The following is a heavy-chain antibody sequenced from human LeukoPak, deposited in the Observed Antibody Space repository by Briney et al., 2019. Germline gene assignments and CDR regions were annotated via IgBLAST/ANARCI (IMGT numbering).Heavy chain of an antibody. Sequence: GGSLRLSCAASGFTFSDYYMSWLRQAPGKGLEWVSYISSSGSTIYYADSVKGRFTISRDNAKNSLYLQMNSLRAEDTAVYYCAKDLFDILTGYRNAFDIWGQGTMVTVSS. CDR2: ISSSGSTI. D-gene: IGHD3-9*01. J-gene: IGHJ3*02. CDR1: GFTFSDYY. CDR3: AKDLFDILTGYRNAFDI. V-gene: IGHV3-11*01.